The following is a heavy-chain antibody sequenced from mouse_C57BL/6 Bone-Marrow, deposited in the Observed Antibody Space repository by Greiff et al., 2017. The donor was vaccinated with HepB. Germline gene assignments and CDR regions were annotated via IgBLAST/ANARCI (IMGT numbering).Heavy chain of an antibody. D-gene: IGHD1-1*01. CDR2: ISDGGSYT. J-gene: IGHJ2*01. Sequence: EVKVVESGGGLVKPGGSLKLSCAASGFTFSSYAMSWVRQTPEKRLEWVATISDGGSYTYYPDNVKGRFTISRDNAKNNLYLQMSHLKSEDTAMYYCAREDITTVVEYYFDYWGQGTTLTVSS. CDR1: GFTFSSYA. V-gene: IGHV5-4*01. CDR3: AREDITTVVEYYFDY.